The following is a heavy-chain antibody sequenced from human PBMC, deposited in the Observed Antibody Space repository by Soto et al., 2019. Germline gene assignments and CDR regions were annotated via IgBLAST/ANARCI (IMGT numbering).Heavy chain of an antibody. Sequence: PGGSLRLSCAASGFTFPRFGMHWVRQAPGKGLEWVVLITYEGSQIYYADAVKGRFTISRDNGDNTLSLQMDNLRTEDTATYFCAKGRGEMNWANYYGLDVWGQGTTVTVSS. CDR3: AKGRGEMNWANYYGLDV. CDR1: GFTFPRFG. J-gene: IGHJ6*02. D-gene: IGHD7-27*01. CDR2: ITYEGSQI. V-gene: IGHV3-30*18.